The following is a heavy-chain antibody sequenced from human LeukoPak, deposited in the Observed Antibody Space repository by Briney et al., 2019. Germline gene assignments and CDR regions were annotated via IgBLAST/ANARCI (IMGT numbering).Heavy chain of an antibody. CDR2: LYSGGST. J-gene: IGHJ3*01. Sequence: GGSLRLSCAASGFTVSSNYMRWVRQAPGKGLEWVSILYSGGSTSYPDSVKDRFTISRDNSKDTLYLQMNCLRVEDTAMYYCARGPLLGAAFHVWGHGTMVTVSS. CDR1: GFTVSSNY. CDR3: ARGPLLGAAFHV. V-gene: IGHV3-66*01.